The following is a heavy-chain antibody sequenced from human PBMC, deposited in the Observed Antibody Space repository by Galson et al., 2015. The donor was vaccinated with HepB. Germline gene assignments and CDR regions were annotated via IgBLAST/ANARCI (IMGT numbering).Heavy chain of an antibody. J-gene: IGHJ6*02. Sequence: ETLSLTCTVSGGSISSYYWSWIRQPPGKGLEWIGYIYYSGSTNYNPSLKSRVTISVDTSKNQFSLKLSSVTAADTAVYYCARDFRGYSGYVEYYGMGVWGQGTTVTVSS. V-gene: IGHV4-59*01. CDR3: ARDFRGYSGYVEYYGMGV. CDR2: IYYSGST. CDR1: GGSISSYY. D-gene: IGHD5-12*01.